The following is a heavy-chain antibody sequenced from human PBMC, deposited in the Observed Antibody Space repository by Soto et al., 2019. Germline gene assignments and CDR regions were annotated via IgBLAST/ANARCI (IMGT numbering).Heavy chain of an antibody. Sequence: CGSLRLSFETSGFDFADVWMNCARQPPGKGLEWVGHIKDKADGGSADDAASVKGRFVISRDESQGIVYLEMNSLRTEDTSIFYCTSTRMDFWGQG. D-gene: IGHD2-8*01. CDR2: IKDKADGGSA. J-gene: IGHJ4*02. V-gene: IGHV3-15*07. CDR1: GFDFADVW. CDR3: TSTRMDF.